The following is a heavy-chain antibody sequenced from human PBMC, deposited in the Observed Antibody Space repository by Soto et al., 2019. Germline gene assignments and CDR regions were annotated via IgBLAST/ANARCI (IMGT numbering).Heavy chain of an antibody. J-gene: IGHJ4*02. CDR1: GFTFSSYA. D-gene: IGHD2-2*02. V-gene: IGHV3-23*01. CDR3: AKDQDCSSTSCYRSPNY. Sequence: GGSLRLSCAASGFTFSSYAMSWVRQAPGKGLEWVSAISGSGGSTYYADSVKGRFTISRDNSKNTLYLQMNSLRAEDTAVYYCAKDQDCSSTSCYRSPNYWGQGTLVTVSS. CDR2: ISGSGGST.